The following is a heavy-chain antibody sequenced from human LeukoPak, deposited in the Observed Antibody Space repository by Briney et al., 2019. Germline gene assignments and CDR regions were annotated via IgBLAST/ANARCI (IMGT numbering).Heavy chain of an antibody. V-gene: IGHV3-53*01. CDR2: IYSGGST. CDR1: GFTVSSNY. D-gene: IGHD3-10*01. J-gene: IGHJ4*02. Sequence: GGSLRLSCAASGFTVSSNYMSWVRQAPGKGLEWVSVIYSGGSTYYADPVKGRFTISRDNSKNTLYLQMNSLRAEDTAVYYCARDSDYDGSGSYPPLFDYWGQGTLVTVSS. CDR3: ARDSDYDGSGSYPPLFDY.